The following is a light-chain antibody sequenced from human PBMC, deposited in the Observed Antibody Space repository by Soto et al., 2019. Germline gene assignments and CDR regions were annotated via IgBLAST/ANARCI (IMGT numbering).Light chain of an antibody. V-gene: IGKV3-15*01. Sequence: EIVMTQSPATLSVSPGERATLSCRASQSVSNNLAWYQQKPGQAPRLLIYGASTRATDIPASFSGSGSGTEFTLTIRSLQSEDFAVYYCQQYSDWPLTFGGGTKVDIK. CDR2: GAS. CDR3: QQYSDWPLT. J-gene: IGKJ4*01. CDR1: QSVSNN.